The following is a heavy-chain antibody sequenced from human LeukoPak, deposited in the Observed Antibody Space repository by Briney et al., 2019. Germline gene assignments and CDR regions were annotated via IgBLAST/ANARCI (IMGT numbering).Heavy chain of an antibody. D-gene: IGHD6-6*01. J-gene: IGHJ4*02. V-gene: IGHV5-51*01. Sequence: GESLKISCRVSGYDFTSYWIAWVRQMPGRGLEWMGFIYPADYDTRYSPSFQGQVTTSADRSVTTAYLQWSSLKASDTAVYFCARGLGYSTSSISFDSWGQGTLVTVSS. CDR1: GYDFTSYW. CDR2: IYPADYDT. CDR3: ARGLGYSTSSISFDS.